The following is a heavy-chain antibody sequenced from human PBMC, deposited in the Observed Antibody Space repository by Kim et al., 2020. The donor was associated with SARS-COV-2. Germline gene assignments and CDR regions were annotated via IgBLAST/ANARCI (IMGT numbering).Heavy chain of an antibody. D-gene: IGHD6-13*01. J-gene: IGHJ6*03. V-gene: IGHV4-4*02. Sequence: SETLSLTCAVSGGSISSSNWWSWVRQPPGKGLEWIGEIYHSGSTNYNPSLKSRVTISVDKSKNQFSLKLSSVTAADTAVYYCARGQIGAAAVILITYYYYYYMDVWGQGTTVPVSS. CDR1: GGSISSSNW. CDR2: IYHSGST. CDR3: ARGQIGAAAVILITYYYYYYMDV.